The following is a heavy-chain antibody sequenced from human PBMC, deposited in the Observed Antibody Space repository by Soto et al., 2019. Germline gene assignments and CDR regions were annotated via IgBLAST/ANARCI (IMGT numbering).Heavy chain of an antibody. CDR2: ISPYNGYT. Sequence: QVQLVQSGAEVKKPGASVKVSCKASGYTFNFYGITWVRQAPGQGLEWMGWISPYNGYTYYARKVQGRVTMTTDTPTSTAYMELRSLRPDATAIYYCARLNSDFKLAMDVWGQGSTVTVSS. J-gene: IGHJ6*02. V-gene: IGHV1-18*01. D-gene: IGHD3-3*01. CDR3: ARLNSDFKLAMDV. CDR1: GYTFNFYG.